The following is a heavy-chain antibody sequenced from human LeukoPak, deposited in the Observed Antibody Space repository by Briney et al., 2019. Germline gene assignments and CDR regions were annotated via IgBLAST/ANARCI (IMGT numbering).Heavy chain of an antibody. CDR3: ANDYRSGSFHDF. CDR2: ISRRDDYT. D-gene: IGHD3-10*01. V-gene: IGHV3-23*01. J-gene: IGHJ4*02. Sequence: PGGSLRLSCAASGFDFSSYAMSWVRQPPGKGLEWVSVISRRDDYTYYAGSVKGRFTISRDNSKNTLYLQMNSLRAEDTAVYYCANDYRSGSFHDFWGQGTLVTVSS. CDR1: GFDFSSYA.